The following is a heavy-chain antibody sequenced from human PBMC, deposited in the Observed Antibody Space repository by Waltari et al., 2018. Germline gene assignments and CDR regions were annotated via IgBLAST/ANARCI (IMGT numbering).Heavy chain of an antibody. J-gene: IGHJ6*02. V-gene: IGHV3-9*01. D-gene: IGHD5-18*01. CDR3: TKGGYSYGYDYYYGMDV. CDR1: GFTFDDYA. CDR2: ISWNSGSI. Sequence: EVQLVESGGGLVQPGRSLRLSCAASGFTFDDYAMHWVRAAPGKGLEWVSGISWNSGSIGYADSVKGRFTISRDNAKNSLYLQMNSLRAEDTALYYCTKGGYSYGYDYYYGMDVWGQGTTVTVSS.